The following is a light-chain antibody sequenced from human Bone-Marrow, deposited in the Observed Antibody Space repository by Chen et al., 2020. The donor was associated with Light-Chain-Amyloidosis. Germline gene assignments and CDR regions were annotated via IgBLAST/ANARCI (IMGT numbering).Light chain of an antibody. V-gene: IGLV6-57*01. CDR1: SGSIATNY. J-gene: IGLJ3*02. Sequence: NFMLTQPHSVSESPGKTVIISCXRSSGSIATNYVQWYQQRPGSSPTTVIYEDDQRPSGVPDRFSGSIDRSSNSASLTISXLKTEDEADYYCQSYQGSSQGVFGGGTKLTVL. CDR2: EDD. CDR3: QSYQGSSQGV.